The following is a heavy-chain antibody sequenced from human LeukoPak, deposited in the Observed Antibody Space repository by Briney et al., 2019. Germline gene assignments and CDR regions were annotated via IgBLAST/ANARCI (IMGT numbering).Heavy chain of an antibody. CDR3: ARADSSGYYLDAFDI. J-gene: IGHJ3*02. CDR1: GGSISSGGYY. V-gene: IGHV4-30-2*01. D-gene: IGHD3-22*01. Sequence: PSETLSLTCTVSGGSISSGGYYWGWIRQPPGKGLEWIGYIYHSGSTYYNPSLKSRVTISVDRSKNQFSLKLSSVTAADTAVYYCARADSSGYYLDAFDIWGQGTLVTVSS. CDR2: IYHSGST.